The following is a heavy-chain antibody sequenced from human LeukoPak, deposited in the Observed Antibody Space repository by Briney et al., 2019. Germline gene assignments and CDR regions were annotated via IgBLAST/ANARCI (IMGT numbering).Heavy chain of an antibody. D-gene: IGHD5-24*01. V-gene: IGHV3-53*01. CDR2: LYSGGST. J-gene: IGHJ4*02. CDR1: GFTVSSNY. CDR3: ARDTGYNYGPVY. Sequence: GGSLRLSCAVSGFTVSSNYMSWVRQAPGKGLEWVSVLYSGGSTYYADSVRGRFTISRDNSKNTLYLQMNSLRAEDTAVYYCARDTGYNYGPVYWGQGTPVTVSS.